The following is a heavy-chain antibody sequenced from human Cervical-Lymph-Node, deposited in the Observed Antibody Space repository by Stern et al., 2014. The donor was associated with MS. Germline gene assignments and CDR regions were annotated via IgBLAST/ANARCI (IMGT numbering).Heavy chain of an antibody. Sequence: QLQLQESGPGLVKPSQTLSLTCTVSGGSISSGSYYWSWIRQPAGKGLEWIGRIYTSGSTNYNPSLKSRVTISVDTSKNQISLKLGFVTAADTAVYYCARAGMATIDFDYWGQGTLVTVSS. J-gene: IGHJ4*02. CDR1: GGSISSGSYY. CDR2: IYTSGST. CDR3: ARAGMATIDFDY. V-gene: IGHV4-61*02. D-gene: IGHD5-24*01.